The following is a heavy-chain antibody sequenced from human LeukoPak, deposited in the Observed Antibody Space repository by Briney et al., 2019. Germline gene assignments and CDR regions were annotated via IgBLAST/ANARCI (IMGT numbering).Heavy chain of an antibody. CDR2: MWYDGGNK. Sequence: PGGSLRLSCAASGFTFRSYGFHWVRQAPGKGLEWVAVMWYDGGNKYYADSVKGRFTFSRDNSKNTVYLEMNSLRAEDTAVYYCTRAGQGSVLDYWGQGTLVTVSS. J-gene: IGHJ4*02. D-gene: IGHD2-15*01. CDR1: GFTFRSYG. CDR3: TRAGQGSVLDY. V-gene: IGHV3-33*01.